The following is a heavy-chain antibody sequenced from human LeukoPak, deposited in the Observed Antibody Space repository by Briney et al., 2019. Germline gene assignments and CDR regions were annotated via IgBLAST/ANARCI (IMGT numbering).Heavy chain of an antibody. V-gene: IGHV1-2*02. CDR1: GYTFTDFY. Sequence: ASVKVSCKASGYTFTDFYIYWVRQAPGQGLAWMGWINPNGGGTQFAQKFQGRVTMTRDTSSATAYMELSSLTSDDTAVYFCARGHNSSPSFDYWGQGTLLTVSS. CDR2: INPNGGGT. CDR3: ARGHNSSPSFDY. J-gene: IGHJ4*02. D-gene: IGHD4-4*01.